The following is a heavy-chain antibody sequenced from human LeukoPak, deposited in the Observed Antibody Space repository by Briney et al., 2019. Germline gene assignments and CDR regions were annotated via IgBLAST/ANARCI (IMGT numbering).Heavy chain of an antibody. J-gene: IGHJ4*02. CDR3: AKVEAAHSGSSPISL. CDR2: IRYDGSNK. D-gene: IGHD1-26*01. Sequence: AGGSLRLSCAASGFTFSSYGMHWVRQAPGRGLEWVAFIRYDGSNKYYADSVKGRFTISRDNSKNTLYLQMNSLRAEDTAVYYCAKVEAAHSGSSPISLWGQGTLVTVSS. V-gene: IGHV3-30*02. CDR1: GFTFSSYG.